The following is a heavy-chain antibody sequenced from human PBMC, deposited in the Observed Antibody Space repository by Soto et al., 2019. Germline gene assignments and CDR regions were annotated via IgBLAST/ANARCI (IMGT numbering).Heavy chain of an antibody. CDR1: GFSLSTSGMR. V-gene: IGHV2-70*04. CDR3: ARISSRYSSSYFDY. D-gene: IGHD6-13*01. CDR2: IDWDDGK. Sequence: SGPTLVNPTQTLTLTCTFSGFSLSTSGMRVSWIRQPPGKALEWLARIDWDDGKFYSTSLKTRLTISKDTSKNQVVLTMTNMDPVDTATYYCARISSRYSSSYFDYWGQGTLVTVSS. J-gene: IGHJ4*02.